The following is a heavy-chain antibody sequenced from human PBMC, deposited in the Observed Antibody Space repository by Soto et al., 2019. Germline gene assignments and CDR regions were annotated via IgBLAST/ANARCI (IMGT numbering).Heavy chain of an antibody. J-gene: IGHJ4*02. CDR2: IIPIFGTA. CDR3: ARGGRDYDSSGYYYGPSFDY. D-gene: IGHD3-22*01. Sequence: GASVKVSFKASGGTFSSYAISWVRQAPGQGLEWMGGIIPIFGTANYAQKFQGRVTITADESTSTAYMELSSLRSEDTAVYYCARGGRDYDSSGYYYGPSFDYWGQGTLVTVSS. V-gene: IGHV1-69*13. CDR1: GGTFSSYA.